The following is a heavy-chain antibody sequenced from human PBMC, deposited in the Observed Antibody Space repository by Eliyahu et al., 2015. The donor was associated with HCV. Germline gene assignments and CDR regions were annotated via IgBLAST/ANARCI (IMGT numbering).Heavy chain of an antibody. Sequence: EVQLVESGGGLVQPGGXLXLSCAASGFXFSSYXXHWVRQATGKGLEGVSAIGTAGXTXXPGSVKGRFTISRENAKNSLYLQMNSLRAGDTAVYYCARAISPNWNDHYYYYGMDVWGKGTTVTVSS. D-gene: IGHD1-1*01. CDR2: IGTAGXT. CDR1: GFXFSSYX. CDR3: ARAISPNWNDHYYYYGMDV. V-gene: IGHV3-13*01. J-gene: IGHJ6*04.